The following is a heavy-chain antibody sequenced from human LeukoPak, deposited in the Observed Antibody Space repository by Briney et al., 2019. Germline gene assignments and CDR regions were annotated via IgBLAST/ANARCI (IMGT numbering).Heavy chain of an antibody. D-gene: IGHD3-22*01. CDR1: GFTFSSYS. CDR2: ISSSSSYI. J-gene: IGHJ4*02. CDR3: ARYSSGALKYFDY. Sequence: GGSLRLSCAASGFTFSSYSMNWVRQAPGKGLEWVSSISSSSSYIYYADSVKGRFTISRDNAKNSLCLQMNSLRAEDTAVYYCARYSSGALKYFDYWGQGTLVTVSS. V-gene: IGHV3-21*01.